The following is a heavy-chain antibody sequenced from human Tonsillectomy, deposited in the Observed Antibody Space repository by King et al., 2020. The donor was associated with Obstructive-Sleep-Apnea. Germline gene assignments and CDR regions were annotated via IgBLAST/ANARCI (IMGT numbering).Heavy chain of an antibody. CDR2: IIPIFGTA. V-gene: IGHV1-69*01. CDR3: ARAGVPAVVAIAWGYFDY. Sequence: QLVQSGAEVKKPGSSVKVSCKASGGTFSSYAISWVRQAPGQGLEWMGGIIPIFGTANYAQKFQGRVTITADESTSTAYMELSSLRSEDTAVYYCARAGVPAVVAIAWGYFDYWGQGTLVTVSS. D-gene: IGHD2-2*01. J-gene: IGHJ4*02. CDR1: GGTFSSYA.